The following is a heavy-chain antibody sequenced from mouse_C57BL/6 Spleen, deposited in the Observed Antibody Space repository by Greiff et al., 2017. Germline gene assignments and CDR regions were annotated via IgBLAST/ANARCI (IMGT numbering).Heavy chain of an antibody. D-gene: IGHD3-2*02. Sequence: EVQLQPSGAELVKPGASVKLSCTASGFNIKDYYLHWVKQRTEQGLEWIGRIDPEDGGTKFAPKFQGKATIKADTSTNTAYLQLSSLTSEDTAVDYCARTAQADYFDYWGQGTTLTVSS. CDR2: IDPEDGGT. CDR3: ARTAQADYFDY. CDR1: GFNIKDYY. J-gene: IGHJ2*01. V-gene: IGHV14-2*01.